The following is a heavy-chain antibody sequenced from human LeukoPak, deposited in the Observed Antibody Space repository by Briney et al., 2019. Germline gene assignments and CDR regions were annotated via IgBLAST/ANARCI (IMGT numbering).Heavy chain of an antibody. CDR1: GYTFTSYA. D-gene: IGHD6-13*01. V-gene: IGHV1-8*02. Sequence: GASVKLSCKASGYTFTSYAINWVRQATGQGLEWMGWMNPNGGNTGYAHKFQGRVTMTRNTSISTAYMELNSLRSEDTAVYYCARSQYGSSWYGFYYYYCGMDVWGQGTTVTVSS. CDR2: MNPNGGNT. CDR3: ARSQYGSSWYGFYYYYCGMDV. J-gene: IGHJ6*02.